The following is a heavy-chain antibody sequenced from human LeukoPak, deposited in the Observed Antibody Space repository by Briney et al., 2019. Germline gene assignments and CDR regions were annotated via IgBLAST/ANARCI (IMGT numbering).Heavy chain of an antibody. CDR2: IYPDDSDT. D-gene: IGHD4-17*01. CDR3: ARHYLFPLKTTVTPNDAFDI. CDR1: GYNFHNYW. V-gene: IGHV5-51*01. J-gene: IGHJ3*02. Sequence: GESLQISCQASGYNFHNYWIAWVRQMPGKGREGRGNIYPDDSDTRYSPSFQGQVTISADKSISTAYLQWSSLKASDTAMYYCARHYLFPLKTTVTPNDAFDIWGQGTMVTVSS.